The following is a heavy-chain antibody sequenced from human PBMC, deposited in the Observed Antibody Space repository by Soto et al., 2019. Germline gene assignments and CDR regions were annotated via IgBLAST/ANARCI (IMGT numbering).Heavy chain of an antibody. Sequence: GGSLRLSCAASGFTFSDYYMSWIRQAPGKGLEWVSYISSSGSTIYYADSVKGRFTISRDNAKNSLYLQMNSLRAEDTAVYYCARDRVVGATGWFDPWGQGTLVTVSS. CDR1: GFTFSDYY. V-gene: IGHV3-11*01. CDR2: ISSSGSTI. J-gene: IGHJ5*02. D-gene: IGHD1-26*01. CDR3: ARDRVVGATGWFDP.